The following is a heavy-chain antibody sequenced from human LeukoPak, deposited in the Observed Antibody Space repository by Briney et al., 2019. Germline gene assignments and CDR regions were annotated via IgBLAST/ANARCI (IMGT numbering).Heavy chain of an antibody. Sequence: SETLSLTCTVSGYSISSGYYWSWIRQPPGKGLQWIGSFYYSGSTYYNPSLKSRVTIYVDTSKNQFSLKLSSVTAADTAVYYCARGRRDGYNLEYFDKWGQGTLVTVSS. CDR3: ARGRRDGYNLEYFDK. V-gene: IGHV4-38-2*02. J-gene: IGHJ4*02. CDR2: FYYSGST. D-gene: IGHD5-24*01. CDR1: GYSISSGYY.